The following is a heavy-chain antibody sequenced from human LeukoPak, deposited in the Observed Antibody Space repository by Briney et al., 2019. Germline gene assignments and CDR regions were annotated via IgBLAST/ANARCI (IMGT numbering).Heavy chain of an antibody. CDR2: IYHSGST. D-gene: IGHD2-2*01. J-gene: IGHJ5*02. Sequence: PSQTLSLTCTVSGGSISSGGYYWSWIRQPPGKGLEWIGYIYHSGSTYYNPSLKSRVTISIDTSKNQFSLKLSSVTAADTAVYYCASGGYCSSTTCYPNWFDPWGQGTLVTVSS. CDR1: GGSISSGGYY. CDR3: ASGGYCSSTTCYPNWFDP. V-gene: IGHV4-30-2*02.